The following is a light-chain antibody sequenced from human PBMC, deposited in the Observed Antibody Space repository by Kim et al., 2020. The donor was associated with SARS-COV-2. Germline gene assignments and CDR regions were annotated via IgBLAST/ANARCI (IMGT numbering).Light chain of an antibody. CDR1: QGIGNY. Sequence: DIQMTQSPSAMSASVGDRVTITCRASQGIGNYLAWYQQRPGKVPKRLIYDVFNLQSGVPSRFSGSGSGTEFTLTISSLQPEDFATYYCLQYYSYPSTFGQGTKVDIK. V-gene: IGKV1-17*03. CDR2: DVF. CDR3: LQYYSYPST. J-gene: IGKJ1*01.